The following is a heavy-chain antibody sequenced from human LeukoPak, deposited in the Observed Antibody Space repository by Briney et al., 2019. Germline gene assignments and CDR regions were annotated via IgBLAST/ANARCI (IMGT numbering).Heavy chain of an antibody. V-gene: IGHV4-39*01. Sequence: SETLSLTCTVSGGSISSSSYYWGWIRQPPGKGLESIGSIYYSGSTYYNPSLKSRVTISVDTSKNQFSLKLSSVTAADTAVYYCAAITMVRGVIIGPYYYGMDVWGQGTTVTVSS. CDR2: IYYSGST. CDR1: GGSISSSSYY. CDR3: AAITMVRGVIIGPYYYGMDV. D-gene: IGHD3-10*01. J-gene: IGHJ6*02.